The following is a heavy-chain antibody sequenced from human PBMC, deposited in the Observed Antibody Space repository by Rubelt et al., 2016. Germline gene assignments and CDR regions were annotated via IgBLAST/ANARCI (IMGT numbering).Heavy chain of an antibody. Sequence: EVQLVESGGGLVQPGGSLRLSCAASGFTFSSYAMSWVRQAPGKGLEWVSYINSSSSPIYYADSVKGRFTISRDNAKNSLFLQMNSLRADDTAVYYCARPSVAKTLTPGLWGQGTLVTVSS. J-gene: IGHJ4*02. CDR1: GFTFSSYA. CDR3: ARPSVAKTLTPGL. D-gene: IGHD5-12*01. CDR2: INSSSSPI. V-gene: IGHV3-48*04.